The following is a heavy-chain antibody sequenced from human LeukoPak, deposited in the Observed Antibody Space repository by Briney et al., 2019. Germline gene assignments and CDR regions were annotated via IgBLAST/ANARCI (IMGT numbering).Heavy chain of an antibody. J-gene: IGHJ6*02. CDR1: GFTFSRYE. CDR3: ARDQGVYGMDV. Sequence: GGSLRLSCVASGFTFSRYEMKWVRQAPGKGLEWVSYISSSGSAISYADSVKGRFTISRDNAKKSLFLQMNSLRAEDTAVYYCARDQGVYGMDVWGQGTTVTVSS. CDR2: ISSSGSAI. V-gene: IGHV3-48*03. D-gene: IGHD3-16*01.